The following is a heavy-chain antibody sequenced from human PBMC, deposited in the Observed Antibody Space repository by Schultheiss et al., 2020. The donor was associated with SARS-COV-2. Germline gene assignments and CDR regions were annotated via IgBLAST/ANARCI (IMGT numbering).Heavy chain of an antibody. V-gene: IGHV4-39*01. J-gene: IGHJ6*02. CDR3: ARLITRYSGSYYYYYGMDV. Sequence: SETLSLTCTVSGGSISSTGHYWGWIRQPPGKGLEWIGTIYYSGTTYYSPSLKSRVTISVDTSKNQFSLKLSSVTAADTAVYYCARLITRYSGSYYYYYGMDVWGQGTTVTVSS. CDR2: IYYSGTT. D-gene: IGHD1-26*01. CDR1: GGSISSTGHY.